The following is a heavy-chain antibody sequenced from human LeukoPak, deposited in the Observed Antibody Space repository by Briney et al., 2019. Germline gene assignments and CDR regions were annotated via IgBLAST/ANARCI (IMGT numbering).Heavy chain of an antibody. V-gene: IGHV4-34*01. CDR1: GGSFSGYY. J-gene: IGHJ4*02. Sequence: SETLSLTCAVYGGSFSGYYWSWLRQPPGKGLEWIGEINRSGSTNYNPSLKSRVSISVDTSKNQFSLKLSSVTAADTAVYYCARAQYSSNWYGLDYWGQGTLVTVSS. CDR2: INRSGST. CDR3: ARAQYSSNWYGLDY. D-gene: IGHD6-13*01.